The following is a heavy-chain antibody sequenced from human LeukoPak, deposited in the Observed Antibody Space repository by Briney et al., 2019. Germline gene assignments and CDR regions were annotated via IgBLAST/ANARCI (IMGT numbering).Heavy chain of an antibody. V-gene: IGHV5-51*01. D-gene: IGHD5-18*01. Sequence: GESLQISCKGSGYSFTSYWIGWVRQLPGKGLEWMGIIYPGDSDTRYSPSFQGQVTISADKSISTAYLQWSSLKASDTAMYYCARPGRGYSYGFDAFDIWGQGTMVTVSS. CDR2: IYPGDSDT. CDR1: GYSFTSYW. J-gene: IGHJ3*02. CDR3: ARPGRGYSYGFDAFDI.